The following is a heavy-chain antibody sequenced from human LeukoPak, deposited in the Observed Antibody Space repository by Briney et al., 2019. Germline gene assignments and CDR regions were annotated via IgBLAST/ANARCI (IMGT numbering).Heavy chain of an antibody. J-gene: IGHJ6*02. V-gene: IGHV3-7*01. D-gene: IGHD6-13*01. CDR2: IKQDGTEK. CDR1: GFSFSSYW. CDR3: ARDDLPRVGSYSSSWYSGSTLYYYYGMDV. Sequence: GGSLRLSCAASGFSFSSYWMSWVRQAPGQGLEWVANIKQDGTEKYNVDSVKGRFTISRDNSKNTLYLQMNSLRAEDTAVYYCARDDLPRVGSYSSSWYSGSTLYYYYGMDVWGQGTTVTVSS.